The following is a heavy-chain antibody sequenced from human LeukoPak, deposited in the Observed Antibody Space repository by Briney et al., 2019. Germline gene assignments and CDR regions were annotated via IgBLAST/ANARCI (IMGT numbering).Heavy chain of an antibody. CDR1: GGSISSNY. V-gene: IGHV4-4*07. CDR3: ARSFGGNSVNWYFDL. Sequence: SETLSLTCTVSGGSISSNYWSWIRQPAGKGLEWIGRIYSSGSTNYNAALKSRVTISVDTSKNQFSLKLSSVTAADTAVYYCARSFGGNSVNWYFDLWGRGTLVTVSS. CDR2: IYSSGST. D-gene: IGHD4-23*01. J-gene: IGHJ2*01.